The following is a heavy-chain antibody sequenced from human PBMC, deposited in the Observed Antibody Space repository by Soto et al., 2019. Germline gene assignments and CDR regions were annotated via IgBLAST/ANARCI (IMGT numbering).Heavy chain of an antibody. Sequence: QLQLRESGPGLVKPSETLSLTCSVSGGSISSSTYYWAWIRQPPGKGLEWIAIIHYGGRTYNNPSLKTRVTLSMDTSKNDFSLNFTSVNASDTAIYYCASFTPDLLHSNLWSGYYLSYFDYWGQGTLVIVSA. CDR3: ASFTPDLLHSNLWSGYYLSYFDY. CDR2: IHYGGRT. J-gene: IGHJ4*02. V-gene: IGHV4-39*02. D-gene: IGHD3-3*01. CDR1: GGSISSSTYY.